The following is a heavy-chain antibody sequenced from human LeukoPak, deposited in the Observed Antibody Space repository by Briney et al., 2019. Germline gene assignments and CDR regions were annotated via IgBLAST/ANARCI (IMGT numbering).Heavy chain of an antibody. CDR3: AKDAPTYIPVTGPEDN. CDR1: GFTFSSYA. CDR2: ISGSGGST. V-gene: IGHV3-23*01. Sequence: PGGSLRLSCAASGFTFSSYAMSWVREAPGKGLEWVSAISGSGGSTVYSDSVKGRFTISRDNSKNTLYLQMNSLRAEDTAIYYCAKDAPTYIPVTGPEDNWGQGTLVTVSS. J-gene: IGHJ4*02. D-gene: IGHD6-19*01.